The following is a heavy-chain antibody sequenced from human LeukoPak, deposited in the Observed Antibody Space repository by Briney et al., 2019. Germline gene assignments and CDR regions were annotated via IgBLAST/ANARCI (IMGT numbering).Heavy chain of an antibody. V-gene: IGHV1-18*01. CDR1: GYTFTSYG. CDR3: ARDDLPYCGGDCYALAY. Sequence: GASVKVSCKASGYTFTSYGISWVRQAPGQGLEWMGWISAYNGNTNYAQKLQGRVTMTTDTSTSTAYMELRSLRSDDTAVYYCARDDLPYCGGDCYALAYWGQGTLVTVSS. J-gene: IGHJ4*02. D-gene: IGHD2-21*02. CDR2: ISAYNGNT.